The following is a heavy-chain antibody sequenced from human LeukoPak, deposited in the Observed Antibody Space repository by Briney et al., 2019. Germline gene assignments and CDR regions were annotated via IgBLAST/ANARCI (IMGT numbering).Heavy chain of an antibody. Sequence: SETLSLTCAVYGGSFSGYYWSWIRQPPGKGLEWIGEINHSGSTYYNPSLKSRVTISVDTSKNQFSLKLSSVTAADTAVYYCARVGRGYSYWGQGTLVTVSS. J-gene: IGHJ4*02. CDR2: INHSGST. CDR1: GGSFSGYY. V-gene: IGHV4-34*01. CDR3: ARVGRGYSY. D-gene: IGHD1-1*01.